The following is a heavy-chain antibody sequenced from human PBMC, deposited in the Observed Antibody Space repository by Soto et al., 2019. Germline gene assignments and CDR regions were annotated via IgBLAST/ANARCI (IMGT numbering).Heavy chain of an antibody. CDR3: ARVGYDSSGYYYPFDY. J-gene: IGHJ4*02. Sequence: GASVKVSCKASGGTFSSYAISWVRQAPGQGLEWMGGIIPIFGTANYAQKFHGRVTVTADESTSTAYMELSSLRSEDTAVYYCARVGYDSSGYYYPFDYWGQGTLVTVSS. D-gene: IGHD3-22*01. V-gene: IGHV1-69*13. CDR2: IIPIFGTA. CDR1: GGTFSSYA.